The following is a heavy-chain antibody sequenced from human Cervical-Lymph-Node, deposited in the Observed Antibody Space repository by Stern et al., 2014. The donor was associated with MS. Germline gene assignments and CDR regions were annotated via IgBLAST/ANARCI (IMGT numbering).Heavy chain of an antibody. CDR1: GFTFNKYA. Sequence: VQLVQSGGDLVQPGGSLRLSCAASGFTFNKYAMHWVRQAQGKGLEWVSTISGSGGSIYYAASVKGRCTSSRDNSENTLYLQMHRLRAEDTAIYYCAKQYFDSRGYSYYYGMDVWGQGTTVTVSS. D-gene: IGHD3-22*01. CDR3: AKQYFDSRGYSYYYGMDV. CDR2: ISGSGGSI. J-gene: IGHJ6*02. V-gene: IGHV3-23*04.